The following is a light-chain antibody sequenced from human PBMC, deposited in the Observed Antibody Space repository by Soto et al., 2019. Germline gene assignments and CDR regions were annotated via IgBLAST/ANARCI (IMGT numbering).Light chain of an antibody. CDR2: GAS. Sequence: EIVMSLSPATLSVSTGERATLSCRASQSISSKLAWYRQKPGQAPRLLIYGASTRATGIPVRFRGSVSGTEFTLTITSLQSEDFAIYYCQEYNTWRPITSGGGAKVDI. J-gene: IGKJ4*01. V-gene: IGKV3-15*01. CDR1: QSISSK. CDR3: QEYNTWRPIT.